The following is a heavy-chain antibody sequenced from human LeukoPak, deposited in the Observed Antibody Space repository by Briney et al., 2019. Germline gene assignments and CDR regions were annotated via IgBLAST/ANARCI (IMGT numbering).Heavy chain of an antibody. J-gene: IGHJ4*02. CDR1: GFTFSSYA. CDR2: ISGSGGST. V-gene: IGHV3-23*01. D-gene: IGHD3-10*01. CDR3: AKTPQAQVRGVIRDY. Sequence: PGGSLRLSCAASGFTFSSYAVSWVRQAPGKGLEWVSAISGSGGSTYYADSVKGRFTISRDNSKNTLYLQMNSLRAEDTAVYCCAKTPQAQVRGVIRDYWGQGTLVTVSS.